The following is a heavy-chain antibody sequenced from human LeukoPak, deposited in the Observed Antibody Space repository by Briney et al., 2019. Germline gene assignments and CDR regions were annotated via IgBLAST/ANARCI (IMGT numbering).Heavy chain of an antibody. CDR2: ISGSGGST. CDR1: GFPFSSYA. D-gene: IGHD3-10*01. CDR3: AKDGVCFGEISLIPLHNWFDP. V-gene: IGHV3-23*01. J-gene: IGHJ5*02. Sequence: GGSLRLSCAASGFPFSSYAMSWLRQAPGKGLEWVSAISGSGGSTYYTHSVRGRFTISRYNSKTTLYLQMNSLISEDTAVYYCAKDGVCFGEISLIPLHNWFDPWGQGTLVTVSS.